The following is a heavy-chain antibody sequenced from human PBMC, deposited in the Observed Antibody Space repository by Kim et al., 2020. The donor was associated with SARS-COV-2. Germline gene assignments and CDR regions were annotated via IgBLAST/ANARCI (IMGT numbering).Heavy chain of an antibody. J-gene: IGHJ4*02. D-gene: IGHD3-3*01. V-gene: IGHV3-30*02. Sequence: YADAVKGRFTISRDNSKNTLYRQMNSLRAEDTAVYYCAKKGYDFWSGYFYWGQGTLVTVSS. CDR3: AKKGYDFWSGYFY.